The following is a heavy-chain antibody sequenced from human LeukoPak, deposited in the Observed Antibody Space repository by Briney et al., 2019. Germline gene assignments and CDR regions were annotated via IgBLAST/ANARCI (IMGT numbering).Heavy chain of an antibody. CDR3: ARIGIWGNDRYWVDC. J-gene: IGHJ4*02. Sequence: PGGSLRLSCAGSGFTFRSYWMSWVRQAPGKGLEWVGNTNQDGSQKNYLDSLRGRFTFSKDNAKNLLFLQMNSLTAEDTAVYYCARIGIWGNDRYWVDCWGQGTLVTVSS. V-gene: IGHV3-7*01. CDR1: GFTFRSYW. D-gene: IGHD3-16*02. CDR2: TNQDGSQK.